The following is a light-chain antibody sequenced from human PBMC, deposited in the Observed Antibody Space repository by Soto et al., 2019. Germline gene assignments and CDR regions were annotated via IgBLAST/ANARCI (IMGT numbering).Light chain of an antibody. V-gene: IGLV2-8*01. J-gene: IGLJ2*01. Sequence: QSALTQPPSASGTPGQSVTIPCTGTSSDVGDYNYVSWYQQHPGKAPKLVIYEVSRRPSGVPDRFSGSKSGNTASLTVSGLLAEDEADYYCSSNAGSNNLVFGGGTKVTVL. CDR2: EVS. CDR1: SSDVGDYNY. CDR3: SSNAGSNNLV.